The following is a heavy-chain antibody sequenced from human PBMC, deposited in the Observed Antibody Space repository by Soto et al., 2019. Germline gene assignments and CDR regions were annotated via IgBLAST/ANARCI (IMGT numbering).Heavy chain of an antibody. V-gene: IGHV4-59*01. D-gene: IGHD2-15*01. Sequence: LSLTCTVSGAPITINYWSWIRQAPGKGLEWIGYIYYSGSTTYNPSLKSRVTMSADTSKDQFSLKLNSVTAADTAVYYCARDAGGPYDNWGPGILVTVSS. J-gene: IGHJ4*01. CDR1: GAPITINY. CDR2: IYYSGST. CDR3: ARDAGGPYDN.